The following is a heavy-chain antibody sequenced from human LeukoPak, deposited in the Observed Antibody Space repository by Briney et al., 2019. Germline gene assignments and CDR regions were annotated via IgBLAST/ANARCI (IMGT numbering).Heavy chain of an antibody. CDR2: ITHSGST. CDR1: GGSFSGYY. CDR3: ARSGGPLNWFDP. Sequence: SETLSLTCAVYGGSFSGYYWGWIRQPPGKGLEWIGEITHSGSTNYNPSLKSRVTISVDTSKNQFSLKLSSVTAADTAVYYCARSGGPLNWFDPWGQGTLVTVSS. V-gene: IGHV4-34*01. J-gene: IGHJ5*02.